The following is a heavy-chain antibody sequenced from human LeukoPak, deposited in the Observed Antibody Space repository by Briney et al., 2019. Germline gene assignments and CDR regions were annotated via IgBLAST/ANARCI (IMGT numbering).Heavy chain of an antibody. CDR1: GGSFSGYY. CDR3: ARDLQQLVQVLFDY. J-gene: IGHJ4*02. D-gene: IGHD6-13*01. Sequence: SETLSLTCAVYGGSFSGYYWSWIRQPPGKGLEWIGEINHSGSTNYNPSLKSRVTISVDTSKNQFSLKLSSVTAADTAVYYCARDLQQLVQVLFDYWGQGTLVTVSS. CDR2: INHSGST. V-gene: IGHV4-34*01.